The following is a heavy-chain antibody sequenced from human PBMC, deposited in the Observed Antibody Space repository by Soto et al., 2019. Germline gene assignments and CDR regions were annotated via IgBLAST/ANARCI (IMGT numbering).Heavy chain of an antibody. D-gene: IGHD2-15*01. J-gene: IGHJ5*02. CDR2: IYYSGST. V-gene: IGHV4-39*01. CDR1: GGSISSGGYY. CDR3: ARHYGDIVVVVAATNWFDP. Sequence: SETLSLTCTVSGGSISSGGYYWSWIRQPPGKGLEWIGSIYYSGSTYYNPSLKSRVTISVDTSKNQFSLKLSSVTAADTAVYYCARHYGDIVVVVAATNWFDPWGQGTLVTVSS.